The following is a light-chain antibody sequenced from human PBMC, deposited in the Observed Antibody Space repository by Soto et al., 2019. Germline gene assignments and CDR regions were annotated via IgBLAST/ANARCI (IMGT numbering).Light chain of an antibody. V-gene: IGKV3-20*01. CDR1: QSVSSY. CDR3: QQYGSTPLT. J-gene: IGKJ4*01. CDR2: GAS. Sequence: MVLTQSPATLSLSPWERATLSFGSSQSVSSYLAWYQQKPGEAPRLLIYGASRRASGIPDSFSGSGSGADFTPSITRLEPEDFALYYCQQYGSTPLTFGGGTKVDIK.